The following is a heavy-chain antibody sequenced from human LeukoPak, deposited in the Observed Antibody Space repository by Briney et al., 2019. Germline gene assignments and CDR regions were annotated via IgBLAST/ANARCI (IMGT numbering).Heavy chain of an antibody. J-gene: IGHJ5*02. Sequence: SVKVSCKASGGTFSSYAISWVRQAPGQGLEWMGRIVPIFGIANYAQKFQGRVTITADKSTSTAYMELSSLRSEDTAVYYCARNSIVGATLRVSNWFDPWGQGTLVTVSS. CDR2: IVPIFGIA. CDR3: ARNSIVGATLRVSNWFDP. CDR1: GGTFSSYA. V-gene: IGHV1-69*04. D-gene: IGHD1-26*01.